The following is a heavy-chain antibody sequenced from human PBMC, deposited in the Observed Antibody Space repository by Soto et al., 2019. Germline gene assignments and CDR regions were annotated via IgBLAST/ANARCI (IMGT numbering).Heavy chain of an antibody. J-gene: IGHJ6*02. CDR2: IIPIFGTA. CDR3: ARGKTAGTSSFMGYYYYGMDV. Sequence: QVQLVQSGAEVKKPGSSVKVSCKASGGTFSSYAISWVRQAPGQGLEWMGGIIPIFGTANYAQKFQGRVTITADESTSTAYMELSSLRSEDTAVYYCARGKTAGTSSFMGYYYYGMDVWGQGTTVTVSS. V-gene: IGHV1-69*01. D-gene: IGHD2-2*01. CDR1: GGTFSSYA.